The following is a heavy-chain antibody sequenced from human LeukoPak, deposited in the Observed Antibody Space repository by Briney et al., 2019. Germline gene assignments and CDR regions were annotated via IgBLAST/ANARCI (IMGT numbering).Heavy chain of an antibody. Sequence: GGSLRLSCAATGFTLSGHSMNWVRQAPGKGLAWVSSSSPNSAYIYYQDSVKGRFTFSRDDAKNSLYLEMDSMRAEDTAVYYCARTIYYYESTSYFSDAFDVWGQGTMVTVSS. J-gene: IGHJ3*01. V-gene: IGHV3-21*01. CDR3: ARTIYYYESTSYFSDAFDV. D-gene: IGHD3-22*01. CDR1: GFTLSGHS. CDR2: SSPNSAYI.